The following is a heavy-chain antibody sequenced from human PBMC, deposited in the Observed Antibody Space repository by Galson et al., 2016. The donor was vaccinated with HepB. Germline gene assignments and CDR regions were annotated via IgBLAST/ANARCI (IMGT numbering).Heavy chain of an antibody. Sequence: PALVKPTQTLTLTCTFSGFSLTTSGMCVTWIRQPPGKALEWLARIDWDDDKYYSTSLQTRLAISKDTSKNQVVLTMTNMDPVDTATYYCARLVVDWNDGLYYYYGMDVWGQGTTVTVSS. CDR3: ARLVVDWNDGLYYYYGMDV. D-gene: IGHD1-1*01. J-gene: IGHJ6*02. CDR2: IDWDDDK. CDR1: GFSLTTSGMC. V-gene: IGHV2-70*11.